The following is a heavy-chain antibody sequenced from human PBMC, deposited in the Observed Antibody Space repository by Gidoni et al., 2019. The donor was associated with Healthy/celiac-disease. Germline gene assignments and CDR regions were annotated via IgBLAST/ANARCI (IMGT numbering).Heavy chain of an antibody. Sequence: EVQLVESGGGLVQPGGSLRLSCAASGFTFSRYDMHWVRQATGKGLEWVSAIGTAGDTYYPGSVKGRFTISRENAKNSLYLQMNSLRAGDTAVYYCARGPHCSGGSCYPSMDVWGQGTTVTVSS. D-gene: IGHD2-15*01. CDR2: IGTAGDT. CDR3: ARGPHCSGGSCYPSMDV. J-gene: IGHJ6*02. V-gene: IGHV3-13*01. CDR1: GFTFSRYD.